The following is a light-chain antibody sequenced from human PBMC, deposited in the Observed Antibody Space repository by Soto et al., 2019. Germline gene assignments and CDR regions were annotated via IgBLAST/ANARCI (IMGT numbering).Light chain of an antibody. CDR3: QQSYSGPFT. CDR2: AAS. CDR1: QSISSY. J-gene: IGKJ3*01. Sequence: DIPMTQSPSSLSASVGDRVTITCRASQSISSYLNWYQQKPGKAPNLLIYAASSLQSGVPSRFSGSGSGTGFTLTISSLQPEDFATYYCQQSYSGPFTFGPGTKVDIK. V-gene: IGKV1-39*01.